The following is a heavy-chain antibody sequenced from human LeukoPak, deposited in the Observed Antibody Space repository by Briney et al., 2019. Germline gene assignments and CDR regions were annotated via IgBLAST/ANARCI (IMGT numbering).Heavy chain of an antibody. CDR1: GFTFSSYA. J-gene: IGHJ6*03. CDR3: ARETLRRGLWFGEFFYYYYYMDV. D-gene: IGHD3-10*01. V-gene: IGHV3-30*04. Sequence: PGGSLRLSCAASGFTFSSYAMHWVRQAPGKGLEWVAVISYDGSNKYYADSVKGRFTISRDNSKNTLYLQMNSLRAEDTAVYYCARETLRRGLWFGEFFYYYYYMDVWGKGTTVTISS. CDR2: ISYDGSNK.